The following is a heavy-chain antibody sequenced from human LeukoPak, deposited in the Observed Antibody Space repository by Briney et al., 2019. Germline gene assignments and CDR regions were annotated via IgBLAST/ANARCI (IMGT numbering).Heavy chain of an antibody. CDR2: INHSGST. CDR3: ALRAHIIAVAGSFDY. CDR1: GGSFSGYY. Sequence: SETLSLTCAVYGGSFSGYYWSWIRQPPGKGLEWIGEINHSGSTNYNPSLKSRVTISVDTSKNQFSLKLSSVTAADTAVYYCALRAHIIAVAGSFDYWSQGTLVTVSS. J-gene: IGHJ4*02. D-gene: IGHD6-19*01. V-gene: IGHV4-34*01.